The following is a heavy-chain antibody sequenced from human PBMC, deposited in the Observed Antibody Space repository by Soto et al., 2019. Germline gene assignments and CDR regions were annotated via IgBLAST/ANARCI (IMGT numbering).Heavy chain of an antibody. J-gene: IGHJ4*02. CDR2: IYYSGST. CDR1: GGSISSSSYY. Sequence: SETLSLTCTVSGGSISSSSYYWGWIRQPPGKGLEWIGSIYYSGSTYYNPSLKSRVTISVDTSKNQFSLKLSSVTAADTAVYYCARQLGLGPEDYWGQGTLVTVSS. V-gene: IGHV4-39*01. D-gene: IGHD6-6*01. CDR3: ARQLGLGPEDY.